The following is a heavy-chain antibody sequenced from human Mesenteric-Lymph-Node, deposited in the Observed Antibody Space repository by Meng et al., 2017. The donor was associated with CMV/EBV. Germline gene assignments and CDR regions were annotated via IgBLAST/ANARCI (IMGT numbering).Heavy chain of an antibody. D-gene: IGHD3-10*01. CDR3: ARNHLWYGELYYSDY. CDR1: GYTFTTSP. Sequence: SGYTFTTSPLNCVRQAPGQGLERMAWINTKSGNPTYAQDFKGRFVFSWDASVSTAYLQINSLEAEDTAMYYCARNHLWYGELYYSDYWGQGTLVTVSS. V-gene: IGHV7-4-1*02. J-gene: IGHJ4*02. CDR2: INTKSGNP.